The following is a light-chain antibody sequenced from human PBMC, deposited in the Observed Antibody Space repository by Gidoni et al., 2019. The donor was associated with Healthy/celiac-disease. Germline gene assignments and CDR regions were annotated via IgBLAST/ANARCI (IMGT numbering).Light chain of an antibody. CDR1: QSVSSSY. V-gene: IGKV3-20*01. Sequence: MVLTQSPGTLSLSPGEGATLSCRASQSVSSSYLAWYQQKPGQPPRLLIYGASSRATGIPDRFSGSGSGTDFTLTISRLEPEDFAVCYCQQYGSSLRTFGQXTKVEIK. J-gene: IGKJ1*01. CDR2: GAS. CDR3: QQYGSSLRT.